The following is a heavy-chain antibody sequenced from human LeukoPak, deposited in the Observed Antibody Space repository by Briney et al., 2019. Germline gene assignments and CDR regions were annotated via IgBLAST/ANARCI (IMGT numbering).Heavy chain of an antibody. J-gene: IGHJ4*02. CDR2: ISSSSSYI. CDR3: ARSPQYYYGSSGYYCEH. D-gene: IGHD3-22*01. V-gene: IGHV3-21*01. Sequence: GGSLRLSCAASGFTFSSYSVNWVRQAPGKGLEWVSSISSSSSYIYYADSVKGRFTISRDNAKNSLYLQMNSLRAEDTAVYYCARSPQYYYGSSGYYCEHWGQGTLVTVSS. CDR1: GFTFSSYS.